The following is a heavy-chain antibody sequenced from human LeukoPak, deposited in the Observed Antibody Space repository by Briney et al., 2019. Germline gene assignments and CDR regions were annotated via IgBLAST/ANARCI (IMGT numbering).Heavy chain of an antibody. J-gene: IGHJ1*01. D-gene: IGHD2-21*02. V-gene: IGHV1-2*02. CDR2: INPNSGGT. CDR3: ARDSRGGALYCGGDCYSPALYFQH. Sequence: ASVKVSCKASGYTFTGYYMHWVRQAPGQGLEWMGWINPNSGGTNYAQKFQGRVTMTRDTSISTAYMELSRLRSDDTAVYYCARDSRGGALYCGGDCYSPALYFQHWGQGTLVTVSS. CDR1: GYTFTGYY.